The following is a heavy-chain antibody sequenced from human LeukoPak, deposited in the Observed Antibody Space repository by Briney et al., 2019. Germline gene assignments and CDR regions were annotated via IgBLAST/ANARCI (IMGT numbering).Heavy chain of an antibody. D-gene: IGHD3-10*01. Sequence: GGSLRLSCAASGFTFSSYWMHWVRQAPGKGLVWVSRISVDGSSTTYADSVKGRFAISRDNAKNSLYLQMNSLRADDTALYYCAKSGGSGSSRFYYYMDVWGKGTTVTISS. J-gene: IGHJ6*03. CDR3: AKSGGSGSSRFYYYMDV. CDR2: ISVDGSST. CDR1: GFTFSSYW. V-gene: IGHV3-74*01.